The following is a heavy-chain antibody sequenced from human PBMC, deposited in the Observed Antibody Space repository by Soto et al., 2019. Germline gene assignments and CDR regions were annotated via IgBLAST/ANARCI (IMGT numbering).Heavy chain of an antibody. V-gene: IGHV1-46*01. D-gene: IGHD3-3*02. CDR2: INPSGGST. J-gene: IGHJ6*02. CDR3: ASPGTLDYYYYGMDV. Sequence: ASVKVSCKASGYTFTSYYMHWVRQAPGQGLEWMGIINPSGGSTSYAQKFQGRVTMTRDTSTSTVYMELSSLRSEDTAVHYCASPGTLDYYYYGMDVWGQGTTVTVSS. CDR1: GYTFTSYY.